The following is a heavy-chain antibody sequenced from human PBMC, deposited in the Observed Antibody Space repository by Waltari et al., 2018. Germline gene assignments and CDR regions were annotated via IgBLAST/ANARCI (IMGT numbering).Heavy chain of an antibody. D-gene: IGHD5-18*01. CDR3: ARKAGSGYPYGPFYYDN. J-gene: IGHJ4*02. CDR2: INVDGGYI. Sequence: EVHLAESGGGVVQPGGSLRLSCAGSVFRFGDYWMHWVRQAPGKGLEWVSRINVDGGYISYGDSVKGRFTISRDNAKNTVFLQLNSLRAEDTAVYYCARKAGSGYPYGPFYYDNWGQGTLVTVSS. V-gene: IGHV3-74*01. CDR1: VFRFGDYW.